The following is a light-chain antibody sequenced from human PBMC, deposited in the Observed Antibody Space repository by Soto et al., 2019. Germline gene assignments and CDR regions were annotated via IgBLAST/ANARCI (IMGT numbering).Light chain of an antibody. J-gene: IGKJ5*01. CDR3: QQYNNWPPT. CDR2: DVA. V-gene: IGKV3-15*01. CDR1: QSARIS. Sequence: ERAITQSPATLSVSPGERAKLSCRASQSARISLGWYQQKNGQAPRLLIYDVATRATGVAARFSGSGAGAEFTLTISSPQSEDFAVYYCQQYNNWPPTFGQGTRLEIK.